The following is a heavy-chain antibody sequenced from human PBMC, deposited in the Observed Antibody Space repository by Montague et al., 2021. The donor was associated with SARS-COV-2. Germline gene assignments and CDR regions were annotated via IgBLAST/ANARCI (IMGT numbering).Heavy chain of an antibody. CDR1: PVSDGPIRSSTYS. CDR2: IDYSGNT. Sequence: SETLSLTCTVSPVSDGPIRSSTYSWGWIRQSPGKGLEWIGSIDYSGNTDYNPSLKSRVTMSEDTSKRQLSLRVRSVTAADTAIYYCARDSYSRSWFKYWGQGTLVTVSS. CDR3: ARDSYSRSWFKY. J-gene: IGHJ1*01. V-gene: IGHV4-39*02. D-gene: IGHD6-13*01.